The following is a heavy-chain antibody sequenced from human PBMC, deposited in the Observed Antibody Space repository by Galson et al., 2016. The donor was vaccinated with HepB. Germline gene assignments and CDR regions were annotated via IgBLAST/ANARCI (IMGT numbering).Heavy chain of an antibody. CDR2: VYPGDSDT. Sequence: QSGAEVKKPGESLKISCKASGYSFTNHWIAWVRQRPGKGLEWMGMVYPGDSDTRYSPSFQGLVTIYADKSITTAYLQWSSLKASDTAIYYYARLPGSHCTTATCYENPWGQGTLVTVSS. CDR1: GYSFTNHW. CDR3: ARLPGSHCTTATCYENP. J-gene: IGHJ5*02. D-gene: IGHD2-2*01. V-gene: IGHV5-51*01.